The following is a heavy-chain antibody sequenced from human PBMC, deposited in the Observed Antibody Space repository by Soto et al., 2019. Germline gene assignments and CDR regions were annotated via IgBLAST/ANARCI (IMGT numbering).Heavy chain of an antibody. CDR2: IHHSGST. J-gene: IGHJ5*02. V-gene: IGHV4-4*02. CDR3: ARTNNGYRSGWYNWFDT. Sequence: SETLCLTCAVSGDSIDSTHWWSWVRQPPGKGLEWIGEIHHSGSTNYNPSLKNRVTTSVDKSKNQVALNLTSVTAADTAFYYCARTNNGYRSGWYNWFDTWGQGTLVTVS. D-gene: IGHD6-19*01. CDR1: GDSIDSTHW.